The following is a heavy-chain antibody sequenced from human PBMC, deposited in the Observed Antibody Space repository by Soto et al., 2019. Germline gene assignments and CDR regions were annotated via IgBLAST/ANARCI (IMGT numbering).Heavy chain of an antibody. V-gene: IGHV4-31*03. Sequence: SETLSLTCTVSGGSISSGGYYWSWIRQHPGKGLEWIGYIYYSGSTYYNPSLKSRVTISVDTSKNQFSLKLSSVTAADTAVYYCARELVVVAATAFDYWGQGTLVTVSS. D-gene: IGHD2-15*01. CDR3: ARELVVVAATAFDY. J-gene: IGHJ4*02. CDR1: GGSISSGGYY. CDR2: IYYSGST.